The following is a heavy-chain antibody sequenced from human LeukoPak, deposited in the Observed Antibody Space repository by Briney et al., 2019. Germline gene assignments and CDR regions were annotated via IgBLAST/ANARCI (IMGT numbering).Heavy chain of an antibody. Sequence: SETLSLTCAVYGGSFGGYYWNWIRQPPGKGLEWIGEINRSGSTNYNPSLKSRATISVDTSKAQISLRLSSVTAADTAVYYCVRGRDLWFGDTEGYGTDVWGTGTPVTVSS. V-gene: IGHV4-34*01. CDR3: VRGRDLWFGDTEGYGTDV. D-gene: IGHD3-10*01. CDR1: GGSFGGYY. J-gene: IGHJ6*04. CDR2: INRSGST.